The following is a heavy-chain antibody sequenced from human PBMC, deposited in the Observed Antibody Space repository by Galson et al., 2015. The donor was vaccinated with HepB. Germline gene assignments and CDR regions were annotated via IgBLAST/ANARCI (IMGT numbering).Heavy chain of an antibody. J-gene: IGHJ6*03. Sequence: SLRLSCAASGFTFXXXXXNWXXXXPGXGLDCVSSISSSSCYIYYADSVKGRFTISRDNAKNSLYLQMNSLRAEDTAVYYCARDLGYSGYDLAGPYYMDVWGKGTTVTVSS. CDR3: ARDLGYSGYDLAGPYYMDV. D-gene: IGHD5-12*01. V-gene: IGHV3-21*01. CDR2: ISSSSCYI. CDR1: GFTFXXXX.